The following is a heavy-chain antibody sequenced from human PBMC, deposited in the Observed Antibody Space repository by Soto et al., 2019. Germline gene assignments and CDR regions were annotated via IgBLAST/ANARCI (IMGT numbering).Heavy chain of an antibody. Sequence: QVQLQESGPGLVKPSQTLSLTCTVSGGSISSGDYYWSWIRQPPGKGLEWIGYIYYSGSTYYNPSLKSRVTISVDTSKNQVSLKLSSVTAADTAVYYCARAVGSGWIYYYGMDVWGQGTTVTVSS. CDR1: GGSISSGDYY. V-gene: IGHV4-30-4*01. J-gene: IGHJ6*02. CDR2: IYYSGST. CDR3: ARAVGSGWIYYYGMDV. D-gene: IGHD6-19*01.